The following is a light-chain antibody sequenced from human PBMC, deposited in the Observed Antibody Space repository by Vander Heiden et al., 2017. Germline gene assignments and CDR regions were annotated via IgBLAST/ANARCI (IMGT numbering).Light chain of an antibody. CDR2: DDT. Sequence: SYVLTQPPSASVAPGQTARITCGGNNIGSKSVHWYQQRPGQAPILVVYDDTNRPSGIPERLSGSNSGNSATLTISRVEAGDEADYYCQVWDSNSDHVVFGGGTKLTVL. J-gene: IGLJ2*01. CDR1: NIGSKS. V-gene: IGLV3-21*02. CDR3: QVWDSNSDHVV.